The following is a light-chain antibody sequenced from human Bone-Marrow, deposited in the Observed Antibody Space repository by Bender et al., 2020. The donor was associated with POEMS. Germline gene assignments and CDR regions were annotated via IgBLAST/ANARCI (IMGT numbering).Light chain of an antibody. J-gene: IGLJ3*02. CDR2: GND. V-gene: IGLV1-44*01. CDR3: SAWDGILNGWV. Sequence: QSVLTQPPSASGTPGQRATISCSGSSSNIGGNAVNWWQHLPGTAPKLLIYGNDQRPSGVPGRFSGSKSGTSAALAISGLQSEDEADYFCSAWDGILNGWVFGGGTELTVL. CDR1: SSNIGGNA.